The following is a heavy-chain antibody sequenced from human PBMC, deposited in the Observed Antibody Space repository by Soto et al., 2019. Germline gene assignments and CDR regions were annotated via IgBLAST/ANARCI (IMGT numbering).Heavy chain of an antibody. J-gene: IGHJ4*02. Sequence: PGGSLRLSCAASGFPFSDAWMTWVRQAPGAGLEWVGRIKTKTDGGTTDYAAPVKGRFTISRDASKTTLYLQMNSLKTEDTAIYYCTTDPHSTGTKYWGQGTLVTV. CDR1: GFPFSDAW. V-gene: IGHV3-15*01. CDR2: IKTKTDGGTT. CDR3: TTDPHSTGTKY. D-gene: IGHD1-1*01.